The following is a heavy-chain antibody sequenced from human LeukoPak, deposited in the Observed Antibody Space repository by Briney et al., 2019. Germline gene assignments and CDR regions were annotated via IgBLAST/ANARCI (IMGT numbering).Heavy chain of an antibody. CDR3: ARDYNTVTTAGGY. CDR1: GFAVSSNY. Sequence: GGSLRLSCAASGFAVSSNYMSWVRQAPGKGLEWVSVIYSGGSTYYADSVKGRFTISRDNSKNTLYLQMNSLRAEDTAVYYCARDYNTVTTAGGYWGQGTLVTVSS. J-gene: IGHJ4*02. V-gene: IGHV3-53*01. CDR2: IYSGGST. D-gene: IGHD4-17*01.